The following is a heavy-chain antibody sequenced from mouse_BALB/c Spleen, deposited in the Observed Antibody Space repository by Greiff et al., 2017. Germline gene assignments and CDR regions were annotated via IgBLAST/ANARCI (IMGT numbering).Heavy chain of an antibody. CDR1: GYTFTSYW. Sequence: QVHVKQSGAELAKPGASVKMSCKASGYTFTSYWMHWVKQRPGQGLEWIGYINPSTGYTEYNQKFKDKATLTADKSSSTAYMQLSSLTSEDSAVYYCARYNYLPPYAMDYWGQGTSVTVSS. CDR2: INPSTGYT. V-gene: IGHV1-7*01. J-gene: IGHJ4*01. D-gene: IGHD5-5*01. CDR3: ARYNYLPPYAMDY.